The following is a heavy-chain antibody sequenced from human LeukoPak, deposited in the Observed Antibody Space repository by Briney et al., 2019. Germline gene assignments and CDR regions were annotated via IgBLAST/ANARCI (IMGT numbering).Heavy chain of an antibody. CDR3: ARIAAAGAGVFSHWFDP. D-gene: IGHD6-13*01. CDR2: INPNSGGT. CDR1: GYTFTGYY. Sequence: ASVKVSCKASGYTFTGYYMHWVRQAPGQGLEWMGWINPNSGGTNYAQKFQGRDTMTRDTSISTAYMELSRLRSDDTAVYYCARIAAAGAGVFSHWFDPWGQGTLVTVSS. V-gene: IGHV1-2*02. J-gene: IGHJ5*02.